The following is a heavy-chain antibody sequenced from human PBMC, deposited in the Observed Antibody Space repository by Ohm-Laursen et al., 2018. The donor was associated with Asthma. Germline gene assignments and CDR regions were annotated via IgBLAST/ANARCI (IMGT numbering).Heavy chain of an antibody. CDR3: TRDRGYRKYYYYGMDV. V-gene: IGHV3-49*04. J-gene: IGHJ6*02. D-gene: IGHD5-24*01. CDR2: IRSKAYGGTT. Sequence: SLRLSCAASGFTFSNAWMSWVRQAPGKGLEWVGFIRSKAYGGTTEYAASVKGRFTISRDDSKSIAYLQMNSLKTEDTAVYYCTRDRGYRKYYYYGMDVWGQGTTVTVSS. CDR1: GFTFSNAW.